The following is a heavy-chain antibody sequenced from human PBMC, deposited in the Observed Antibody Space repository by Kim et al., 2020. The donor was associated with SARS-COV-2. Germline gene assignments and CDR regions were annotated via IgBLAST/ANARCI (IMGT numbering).Heavy chain of an antibody. Sequence: GGSLRLSCAASGFTITTYGIHWVRQAPGKGLEWVAVIWNDGSKKCYGDSVKGRFTISRDISKNTVYLQMNTLRAEDTAVYYCARDGGASLDYWGQGTLVSVSS. V-gene: IGHV3-33*08. CDR1: GFTITTYG. CDR3: ARDGGASLDY. CDR2: IWNDGSKK. J-gene: IGHJ4*02. D-gene: IGHD3-16*01.